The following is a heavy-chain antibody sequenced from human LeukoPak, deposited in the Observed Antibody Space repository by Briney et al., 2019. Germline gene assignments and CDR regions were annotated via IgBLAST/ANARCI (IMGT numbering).Heavy chain of an antibody. CDR3: AKDPDYYGSGSADY. CDR2: ISGSGGST. V-gene: IGHV3-23*01. J-gene: IGHJ4*02. Sequence: QPGGSLRLSCAGSGFTFSSYAMSWVRQAPGKGLEWVSAISGSGGSTYYADSVKGRFTISRDNSKNTLYLQMNSLRAEDTAVYYCAKDPDYYGSGSADYWGQGTLVTVSS. CDR1: GFTFSSYA. D-gene: IGHD3-10*01.